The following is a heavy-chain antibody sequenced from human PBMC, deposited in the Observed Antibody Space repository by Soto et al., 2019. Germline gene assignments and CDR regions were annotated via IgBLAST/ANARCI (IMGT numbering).Heavy chain of an antibody. CDR3: AKGGVAAARGYFDY. V-gene: IGHV3-23*01. CDR2: ISGSGSVT. D-gene: IGHD6-13*01. CDR1: GFTFRSYG. J-gene: IGHJ4*02. Sequence: GGSLRLSCAASGFTFRSYGLSWVRQAPGKGLEWVSDISGSGSVTNYADSVKGRFTISRDNSNNTLSLQMDSLRAEDTAVYYCAKGGVAAARGYFDYWGQGTQVTVS.